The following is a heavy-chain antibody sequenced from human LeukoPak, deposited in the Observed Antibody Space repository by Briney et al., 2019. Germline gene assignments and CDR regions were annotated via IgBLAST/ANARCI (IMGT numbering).Heavy chain of an antibody. D-gene: IGHD5-18*01. CDR2: INPSGGST. CDR3: ASLSGYSYTDLRVDY. Sequence: ASVKVSCKASGYTFTSYYMHWVRQAPGQGLEWMGIINPSGGSTSYAQKFQGRVTMTRDTSTSTVYMELSSLRSEDTAVYYCASLSGYSYTDLRVDYWGQGTLVTVSS. J-gene: IGHJ4*02. V-gene: IGHV1-46*01. CDR1: GYTFTSYY.